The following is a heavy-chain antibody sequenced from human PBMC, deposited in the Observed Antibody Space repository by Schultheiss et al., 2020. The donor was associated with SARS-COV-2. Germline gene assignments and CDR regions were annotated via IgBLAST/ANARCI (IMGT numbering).Heavy chain of an antibody. CDR1: GGSISSGDYY. CDR3: ARQGSHNPYYFDY. Sequence: SETLSLTCTVSGGSISSGDYYWSWIRQPPGKGLEWIGYIYHSGSTYYNPSLKSRVTISVDRSKNQFSLKLSSVTAAYTAVYYCARQGSHNPYYFDYWGQGTLVTVSS. V-gene: IGHV4-30-2*01. D-gene: IGHD1-26*01. CDR2: IYHSGST. J-gene: IGHJ4*02.